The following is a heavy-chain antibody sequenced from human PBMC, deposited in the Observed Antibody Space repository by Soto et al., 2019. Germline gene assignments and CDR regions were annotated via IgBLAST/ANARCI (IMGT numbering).Heavy chain of an antibody. CDR2: INPNSGGT. D-gene: IGHD2-2*01. J-gene: IGHJ4*02. CDR3: ARSPRHCSSTRCYFWLDY. V-gene: IGHV1-2*02. CDR1: GYTFTGYY. Sequence: ASVKVSCKASGYTFTGYYMHWVRQAPGQGLEWMGWINPNSGGTNYAQKFQGRVTMTRDTSISTAYMELSRLRSDDTAVYYCARSPRHCSSTRCYFWLDYWGQGTLVTVSS.